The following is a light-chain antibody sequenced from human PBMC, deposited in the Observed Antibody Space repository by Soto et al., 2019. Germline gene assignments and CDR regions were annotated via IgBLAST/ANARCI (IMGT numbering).Light chain of an antibody. CDR1: QSVTHSF. Sequence: EIVLTQSPCSLALSPGGRGALSCRASQSVTHSFVAWYQKKPGQAPRLLIDGASRRATGIPDRFTGSGSGTDFTLTISRLEPEDFAVYYCQQYVSSPWAFGQGTKVDI. V-gene: IGKV3-20*01. CDR2: GAS. J-gene: IGKJ1*01. CDR3: QQYVSSPWA.